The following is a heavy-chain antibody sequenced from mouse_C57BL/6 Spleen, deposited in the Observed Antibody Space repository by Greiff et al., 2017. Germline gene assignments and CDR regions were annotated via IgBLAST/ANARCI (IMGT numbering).Heavy chain of an antibody. J-gene: IGHJ1*03. CDR3: ARSAHYYGSRDWYFDV. CDR1: GYTFTSYW. D-gene: IGHD1-1*01. Sequence: QVQLQQSGAELVKPGASVKLSCKASGYTFTSYWMQWVKQRPGQGLEWIGEIDPSDSYTNYNQKFKGKATLTVDTSSSTAYMQLSSLTSEDSAVYYCARSAHYYGSRDWYFDVWGTGTTVTVSS. CDR2: IDPSDSYT. V-gene: IGHV1-50*01.